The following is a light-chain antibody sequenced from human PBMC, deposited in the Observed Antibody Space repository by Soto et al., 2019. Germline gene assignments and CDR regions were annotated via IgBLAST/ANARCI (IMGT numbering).Light chain of an antibody. CDR2: KAS. J-gene: IGKJ1*01. CDR1: QSISTW. V-gene: IGKV1-5*03. Sequence: DIQMTQSPPTLSASVGDRVTITCRASQSISTWLAWNQQKPGKAPKLLIYKASTLQSGVPSRFSGSGSGTDFTLTISGLQPDDSATYYCQQYNSYPWTFGQGTKVDIK. CDR3: QQYNSYPWT.